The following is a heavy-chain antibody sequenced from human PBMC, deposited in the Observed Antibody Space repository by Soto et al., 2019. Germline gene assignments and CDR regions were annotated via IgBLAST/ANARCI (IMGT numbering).Heavy chain of an antibody. V-gene: IGHV3-33*01. D-gene: IGHD1-1*01. Sequence: GGSLRLSCAVSGFSFRTYGLHWVRQPPGKGLQWVAVISPKGHSDSVEGRFTISRDNSKDTLYLQMNNLRAEDTAVYYCARDDAFANENAFDLWGQGTKVTVSS. J-gene: IGHJ3*01. CDR3: ARDDAFANENAFDL. CDR1: GFSFRTYG. CDR2: ISPK.